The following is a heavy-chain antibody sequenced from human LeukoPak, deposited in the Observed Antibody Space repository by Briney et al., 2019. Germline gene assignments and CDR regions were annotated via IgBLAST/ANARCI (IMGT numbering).Heavy chain of an antibody. V-gene: IGHV1-18*01. CDR2: IGTYGGDT. Sequence: ASVKVSCKATSRISLVRQAPGQGLEWMGWIGTYGGDTYYAQKFQGRITVTTDTSTSTVYMGLRNLRSDDTAVYYCARDLWNFYDDSGYNRDFDSWGQGTLVTVSS. CDR3: ARDLWNFYDDSGYNRDFDS. CDR1: TSR. J-gene: IGHJ5*01. D-gene: IGHD3-22*01.